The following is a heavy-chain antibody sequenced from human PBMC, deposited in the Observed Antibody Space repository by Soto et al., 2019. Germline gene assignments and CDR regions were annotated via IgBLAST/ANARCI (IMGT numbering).Heavy chain of an antibody. J-gene: IGHJ3*02. V-gene: IGHV4-34*01. CDR1: PGPFSHYY. CDR3: ARGGSSDWQVALDM. Sequence: QVQQQPWGAGLLKPSETLSLTCAVVPGPFSHYYWNWIRQSPGKGLEWIGKIKHSGSSNYNPSLRSRVSISLDMSKNQFSLSLSSVTAADTAVYYCARGGSSDWQVALDMWGQGTMVTVSS. CDR2: IKHSGSS. D-gene: IGHD6-19*01.